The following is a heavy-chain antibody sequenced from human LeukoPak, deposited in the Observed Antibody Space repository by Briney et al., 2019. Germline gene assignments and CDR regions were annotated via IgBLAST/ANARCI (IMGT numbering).Heavy chain of an antibody. CDR3: AKDRSSGYYIDY. V-gene: IGHV3-23*01. D-gene: IGHD3-22*01. CDR1: RFTFSSYA. J-gene: IGHJ4*02. Sequence: PGGSLRLSCAASRFTFSSYAMSWVRQAPGKGLEWVSAISGSGGSTYYADSVKGRFTISRDNSKNTLYLQMNSLRAEDTAVYYCAKDRSSGYYIDYWGQGTLVTVSS. CDR2: ISGSGGST.